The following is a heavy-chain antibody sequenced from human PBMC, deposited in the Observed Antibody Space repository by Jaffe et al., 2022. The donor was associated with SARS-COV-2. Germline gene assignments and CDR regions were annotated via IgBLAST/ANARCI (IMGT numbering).Heavy chain of an antibody. V-gene: IGHV3-53*01. CDR2: IYSGGST. J-gene: IGHJ5*02. CDR1: GFTVSSNY. D-gene: IGHD3-10*01. CDR3: ASWVWFGEFSNWFDP. Sequence: EVQLVESGGGLIQPGGSLRLSCAASGFTVSSNYMSWVRQAPGKGLEWVSVIYSGGSTYYADSVKGRFTISRDNSKNTLYLQMNSLRAEDTAVYYCASWVWFGEFSNWFDPWGQGTLVTVSS.